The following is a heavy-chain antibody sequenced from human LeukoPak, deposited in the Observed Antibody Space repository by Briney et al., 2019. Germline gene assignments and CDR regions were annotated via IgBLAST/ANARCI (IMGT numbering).Heavy chain of an antibody. D-gene: IGHD2-2*01. V-gene: IGHV4-4*07. Sequence: SETLSLTCTVSGGSLSSYYWSWIRQPAGKGLEWIGRIYTSWSTNYNPSLKSRVTMSVDTSKNQFSLKLSSVTAADTAVYYCARVGWGYCSSASCYSLTGYFDYWGQGTLVAVSS. CDR1: GGSLSSYY. J-gene: IGHJ4*02. CDR3: ARVGWGYCSSASCYSLTGYFDY. CDR2: IYTSWST.